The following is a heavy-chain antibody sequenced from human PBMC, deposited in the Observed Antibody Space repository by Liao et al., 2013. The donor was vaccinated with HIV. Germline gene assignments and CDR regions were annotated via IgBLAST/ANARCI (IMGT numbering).Heavy chain of an antibody. Sequence: QMQLQESGPGLVKPSETLSLTCSVSGGSISGSTFYWGWIRQAPGKGLEYIGTIYSSGRTNLNSSFKSRVTISMDTSKNQFSMKMGSVTATDTAVYYCAKSDYGTGSDRYSYFYTDVWGEGTTVTVSS. CDR3: AKSDYGTGSDRYSYFYTDV. CDR2: IYSSGRT. D-gene: IGHD3-10*01. V-gene: IGHV4-39*07. J-gene: IGHJ6*03. CDR1: GGSISGSTFY.